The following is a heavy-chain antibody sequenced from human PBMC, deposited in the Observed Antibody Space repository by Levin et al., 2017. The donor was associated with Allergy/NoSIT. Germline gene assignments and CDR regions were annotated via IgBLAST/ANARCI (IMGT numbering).Heavy chain of an antibody. J-gene: IGHJ4*02. D-gene: IGHD3-10*01. V-gene: IGHV4-34*01. Sequence: SSETLSLTCAVYGGSFSGYYWSWIRQPPGKGLEWIGEINHSGSTNCNPSLKSRVTISIDTSKNQFSLKLNSVTAADTAVYYCASPRDGSGSFHGFDCWGQGTLVTVSS. CDR1: GGSFSGYY. CDR2: INHSGST. CDR3: ASPRDGSGSFHGFDC.